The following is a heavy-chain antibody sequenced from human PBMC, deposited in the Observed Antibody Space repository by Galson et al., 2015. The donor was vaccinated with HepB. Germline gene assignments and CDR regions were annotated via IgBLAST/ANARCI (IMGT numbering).Heavy chain of an antibody. Sequence: SLRLSCAVSGVTFSSSAMSWVRQAQGKGLEWVSTIDISGGRANYADSVKGRFTIFRDNSKNTLSLQMNSLRVEDTALYYCVKDYSNYIGAMDVWGQGTTVTVSS. D-gene: IGHD4-11*01. V-gene: IGHV3-23*01. CDR2: IDISGGRA. J-gene: IGHJ6*02. CDR3: VKDYSNYIGAMDV. CDR1: GVTFSSSA.